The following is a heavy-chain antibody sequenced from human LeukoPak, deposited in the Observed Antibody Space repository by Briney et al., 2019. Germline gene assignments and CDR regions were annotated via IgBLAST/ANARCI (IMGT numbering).Heavy chain of an antibody. V-gene: IGHV3-7*03. J-gene: IGHJ1*01. Sequence: GSPRLSCATSGFTFSRYWMSWVRQAPGKGLECVANIKQDGSVTYYVDSVRGRFTISRDNAKNSLYLQMNSLRTEDTAVYYCARDPWADSSGFPLHHWGQGTLVTVSS. D-gene: IGHD3-22*01. CDR3: ARDPWADSSGFPLHH. CDR2: IKQDGSVT. CDR1: GFTFSRYW.